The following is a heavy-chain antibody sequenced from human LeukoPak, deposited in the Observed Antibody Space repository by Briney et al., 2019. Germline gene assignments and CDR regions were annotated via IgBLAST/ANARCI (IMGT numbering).Heavy chain of an antibody. CDR3: ARDSASGSY. CDR2: ISGSGGST. Sequence: GGSLRLSCAASGFTFSSYAMSWVRQAPGKGLEWVSAISGSGGSTYYADSVKGRFTISRDNAKNSLYLQMNSLRAEDAAVYYCARDSASGSYWGQGTLVTVSS. V-gene: IGHV3-23*01. D-gene: IGHD1-26*01. J-gene: IGHJ4*02. CDR1: GFTFSSYA.